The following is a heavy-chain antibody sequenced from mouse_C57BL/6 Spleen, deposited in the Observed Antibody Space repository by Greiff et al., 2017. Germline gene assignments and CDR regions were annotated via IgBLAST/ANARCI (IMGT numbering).Heavy chain of an antibody. D-gene: IGHD3-2*02. CDR3: ASYSSVLHYFDY. J-gene: IGHJ2*01. Sequence: VQLQQPGAELVKPGASVKLSCKASGYTFTSYWMHWVKQRPGQGLEWIGMIHPNSGSTNYNEKFKSKATLTVDKSSSTAYMQLSSLTSEDSAVYDCASYSSVLHYFDYWGQGTTLTVSS. CDR2: IHPNSGST. CDR1: GYTFTSYW. V-gene: IGHV1-64*01.